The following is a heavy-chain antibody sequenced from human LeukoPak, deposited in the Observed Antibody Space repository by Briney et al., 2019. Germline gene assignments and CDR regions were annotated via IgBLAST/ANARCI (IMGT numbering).Heavy chain of an antibody. V-gene: IGHV3/OR16-9*01. CDR2: ISGNGGDI. Sequence: GGSLRLSCAASGLHFGVHYMSWASQAPGKGPEWISYISGNGGDIAYADSVKGRFTISRDNVKNSLHLQMNSLRVEDTAVYHCVRQSGSAGGQWGRGILIAVSS. CDR1: GLHFGVHY. J-gene: IGHJ4*02. D-gene: IGHD3-10*01. CDR3: VRQSGSAGGQ.